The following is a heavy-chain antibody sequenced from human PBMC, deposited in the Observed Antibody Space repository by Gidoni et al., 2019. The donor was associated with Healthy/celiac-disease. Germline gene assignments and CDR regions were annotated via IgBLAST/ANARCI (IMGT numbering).Heavy chain of an antibody. CDR3: AGLYSGYDYTVYYFDY. D-gene: IGHD5-12*01. Sequence: QLQLQESGPGLVKPAETLSLTCTVPGGSISRSRYYWGWIRQPPGKGLEWIGSIYYSGSTYYNPSLKSRVTISVDTSKNQFSLKLSSVTAADTAVYYCAGLYSGYDYTVYYFDYWGQGTLVTVSS. V-gene: IGHV4-39*01. CDR1: GGSISRSRYY. CDR2: IYYSGST. J-gene: IGHJ4*02.